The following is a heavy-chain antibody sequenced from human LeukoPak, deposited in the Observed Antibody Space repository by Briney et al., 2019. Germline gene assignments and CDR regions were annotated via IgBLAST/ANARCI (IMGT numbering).Heavy chain of an antibody. Sequence: SETLSLTCTVSGGSISSSSYYWGWIRQPPGKGLEWIGSIYYSGSTYYNPSLKSRVTISVDTSKNQLSLKLSSVTAADTAVYYCARATVALDYWGQGTLVTVSS. V-gene: IGHV4-39*07. D-gene: IGHD4-23*01. CDR3: ARATVALDY. J-gene: IGHJ4*02. CDR1: GGSISSSSYY. CDR2: IYYSGST.